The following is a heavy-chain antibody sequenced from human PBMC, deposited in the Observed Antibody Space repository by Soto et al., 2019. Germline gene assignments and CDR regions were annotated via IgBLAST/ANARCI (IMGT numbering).Heavy chain of an antibody. V-gene: IGHV3-11*01. D-gene: IGHD3-3*02. CDR3: VRQAFFRIGPTAVYYVDV. CDR2: ISSSGSTI. Sequence: GGSLRLSCAASGFTFSDYYMSWIRQAPGKGLEWVSYISSSGSTIYYADSVKDRFTISRDTAKNSLYLQMNSLRAEDSALIYFVRQAFFRIGPTAVYYVDVWGKGTTVTVSS. CDR1: GFTFSDYY. J-gene: IGHJ6*03.